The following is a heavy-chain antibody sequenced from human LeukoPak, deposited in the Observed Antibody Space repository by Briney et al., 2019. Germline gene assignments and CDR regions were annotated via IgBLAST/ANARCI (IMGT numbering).Heavy chain of an antibody. V-gene: IGHV3-30*01. D-gene: IGHD5-12*01. CDR1: GFAFSTYA. Sequence: GGSLRLSCAASGFAFSTYAMHWVRQAPGKGPEWVAFISYHGENKYYGDSVEGRFTVSRDNSENRLYLQMDSLRPEDTAVFYCARGRHSGYDYMLDFWGQGALVIVTS. CDR3: ARGRHSGYDYMLDF. CDR2: ISYHGENK. J-gene: IGHJ4*02.